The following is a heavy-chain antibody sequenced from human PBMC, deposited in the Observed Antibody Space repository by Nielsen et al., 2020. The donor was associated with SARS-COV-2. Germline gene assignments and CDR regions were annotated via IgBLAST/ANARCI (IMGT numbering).Heavy chain of an antibody. J-gene: IGHJ4*02. Sequence: SETLSLTCTVSGGSISSGGYYWSWIRQPAGKGLEWIGRIYTSGSTNYNPSLKSRVTISADKSKNQFSLKLSSVTAADTAVYYCARDGSRNPFDYWGQGTLVTVSS. CDR2: IYTSGST. V-gene: IGHV4-61*02. D-gene: IGHD1-26*01. CDR1: GGSISSGGYY. CDR3: ARDGSRNPFDY.